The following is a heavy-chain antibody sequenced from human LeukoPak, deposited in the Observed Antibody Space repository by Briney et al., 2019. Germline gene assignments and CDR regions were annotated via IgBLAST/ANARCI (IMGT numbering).Heavy chain of an antibody. D-gene: IGHD6-19*01. Sequence: PGGSLRLSCAASGFNFSNNLLHWVRQAPGKGLEWVAVSSFNGVHKFYADSAKGRFVISGDNSKNTLFLQMNSLRPEDTATYYCARVGNDSGWHDAFGYFDSWGQGVLVTVSS. CDR2: SSFNGVHK. V-gene: IGHV3-30*09. CDR1: GFNFSNNL. CDR3: ARVGNDSGWHDAFGYFDS. J-gene: IGHJ4*02.